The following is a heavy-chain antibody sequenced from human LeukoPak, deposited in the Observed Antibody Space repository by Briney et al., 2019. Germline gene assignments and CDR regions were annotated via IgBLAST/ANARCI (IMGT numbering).Heavy chain of an antibody. CDR3: ARDNDSRDPPHFDY. CDR2: INPTGGST. D-gene: IGHD3-16*01. CDR1: GYTFTSYY. V-gene: IGHV1-46*01. Sequence: GASVRVSCKASGYTFTSYYMHWVRQAPGQGLEWMGLINPTGGSTGYAQKFQGRVTMTRDMSTSTAYMELSSLRSEDTAVYYCARDNDSRDPPHFDYWGQGTLVTVSS. J-gene: IGHJ4*02.